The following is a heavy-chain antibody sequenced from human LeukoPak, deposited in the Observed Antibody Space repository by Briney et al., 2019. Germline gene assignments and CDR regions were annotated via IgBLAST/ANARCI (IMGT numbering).Heavy chain of an antibody. Sequence: ASVKVSCKAPVFTFTDYFLRWLRQAPGQGLEWLGWVNPNSGDTDYAQNFQGRVTMTRDTSLTTAHMELSRLTSDDTAVYYCARKQRLTGAKKIAFDIWGQGTMVTVSS. CDR1: VFTFTDYF. CDR2: VNPNSGDT. V-gene: IGHV1-2*02. D-gene: IGHD3-9*01. CDR3: ARKQRLTGAKKIAFDI. J-gene: IGHJ3*02.